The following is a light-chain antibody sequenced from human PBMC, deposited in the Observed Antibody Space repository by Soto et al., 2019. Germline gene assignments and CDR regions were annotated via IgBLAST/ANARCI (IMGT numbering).Light chain of an antibody. J-gene: IGLJ1*01. CDR1: SSNIGSNT. Sequence: QAVVTQPPSASGTPGRRVVISCSGSSSNIGSNTVNWYQQLPGTAPKLLIYSNNHRPSGVPDRFSGSKSGTSASLAISGLQSDDEADYYCAAWDDSLNGDVFATGTKLTVL. CDR2: SNN. V-gene: IGLV1-44*01. CDR3: AAWDDSLNGDV.